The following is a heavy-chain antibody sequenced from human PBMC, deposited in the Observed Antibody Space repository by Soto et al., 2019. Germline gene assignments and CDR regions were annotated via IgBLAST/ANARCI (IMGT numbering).Heavy chain of an antibody. V-gene: IGHV4-31*03. Sequence: SETLSLTCTVSGGSISSGGYYWSWIRQHPGKGLEWIGYIYYSGSTYYNPSLKSRVTISVDTSKNQFSLKLSSVTAADTAGYYCASGGEVAFDIWGQGTMVTVSS. J-gene: IGHJ3*02. CDR2: IYYSGST. CDR3: ASGGEVAFDI. D-gene: IGHD3-16*01. CDR1: GGSISSGGYY.